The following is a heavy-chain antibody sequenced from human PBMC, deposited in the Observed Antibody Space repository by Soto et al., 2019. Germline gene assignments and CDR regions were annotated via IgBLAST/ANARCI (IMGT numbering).Heavy chain of an antibody. J-gene: IGHJ4*02. CDR2: IYYTGST. D-gene: IGHD2-2*01. CDR3: ARSSTTFFYFDN. V-gene: IGHV4-31*03. CDR1: GGSISSGGYY. Sequence: QVQLQESGPGLVKPSQTLSLTCTVSGGSISSGGYYWSWIRQHPGKGLEWIGYIYYTGSTYYNPSIKSRVTISVDTSKNQFSLKLSSVTAADTAVYYCARSSTTFFYFDNWGQGTLVTVSS.